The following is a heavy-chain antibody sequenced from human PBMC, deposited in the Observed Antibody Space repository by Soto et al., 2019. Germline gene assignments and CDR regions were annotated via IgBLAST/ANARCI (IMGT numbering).Heavy chain of an antibody. J-gene: IGHJ4*02. CDR2: IYYSGST. D-gene: IGHD5-18*01. V-gene: IGHV4-39*01. CDR3: ARQGAGMATAQNREVFDY. CDR1: GGSISSSSYY. Sequence: QSQTLSLTCTVSGGSISSSSYYWGWIRQPPGKGLEWIGSIYYSGSTYYNPSLKSRVTISVDTSKNQFSLKLSSVTAADTAVYYCARQGAGMATAQNREVFDYWGQGTLVTVSS.